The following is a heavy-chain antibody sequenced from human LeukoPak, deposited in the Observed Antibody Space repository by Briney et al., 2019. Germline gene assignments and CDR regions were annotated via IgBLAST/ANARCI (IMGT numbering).Heavy chain of an antibody. J-gene: IGHJ5*02. CDR3: ARDWRSIPFLEWPRTPGTKFDP. V-gene: IGHV1-69*01. Sequence: SVKVSCKASGGTFSSYAISWVRQAPGQGLEWMGGIIHIFGTENYAQKFQGRVTITADESTSTAYMELSSLRSEDTAVYYCARDWRSIPFLEWPRTPGTKFDPWGQGTLVTVSS. D-gene: IGHD3-3*01. CDR1: GGTFSSYA. CDR2: IIHIFGTE.